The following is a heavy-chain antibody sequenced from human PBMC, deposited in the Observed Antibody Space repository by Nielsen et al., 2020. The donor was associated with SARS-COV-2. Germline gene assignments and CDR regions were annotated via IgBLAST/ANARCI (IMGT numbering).Heavy chain of an antibody. CDR1: GYTFTSYY. CDR2: INPSGGST. Sequence: ASVKVSCKASGYTFTSYYMHWVRQAPGQGLEWMGIINPSGGSTSYAQKFQGRVTMTRDTSTSTVYMELSSLRSEDTAVYYCARAEGRRAVADYYFDYWGQGTLVTVSS. D-gene: IGHD6-19*01. CDR3: ARAEGRRAVADYYFDY. V-gene: IGHV1-46*01. J-gene: IGHJ4*02.